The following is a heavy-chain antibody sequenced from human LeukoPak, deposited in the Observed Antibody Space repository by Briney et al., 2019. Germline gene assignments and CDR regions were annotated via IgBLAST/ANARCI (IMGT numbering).Heavy chain of an antibody. D-gene: IGHD3-3*01. Sequence: ASVKVSCKASGYTFTGYYMHWVRQAPGQGLEWMGWIHPNSGGTNYAQKFQGRVTMTRDTSISTAYMELSRLRSDDTAVYYCARGGKSKNYDFWNYFDYWGQGTLVTVSS. V-gene: IGHV1-2*02. CDR1: GYTFTGYY. CDR3: ARGGKSKNYDFWNYFDY. J-gene: IGHJ4*02. CDR2: IHPNSGGT.